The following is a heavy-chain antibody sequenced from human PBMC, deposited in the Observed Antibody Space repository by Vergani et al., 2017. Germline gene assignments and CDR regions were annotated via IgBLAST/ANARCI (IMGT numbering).Heavy chain of an antibody. V-gene: IGHV3-23*01. Sequence: EVQLLESGGGLVQPGGSLRLSCAASGFTFSSYAMSWVRQAPGKGLEWVSAISGSGGSTYYADYVKGRFTISRDNSKNTLYLQMNSLRAEDTAVYYCAKYSGSTYYDILTGRLFYFDYWGQGTLVTVSS. J-gene: IGHJ4*02. CDR3: AKYSGSTYYDILTGRLFYFDY. CDR1: GFTFSSYA. CDR2: ISGSGGST. D-gene: IGHD3-9*01.